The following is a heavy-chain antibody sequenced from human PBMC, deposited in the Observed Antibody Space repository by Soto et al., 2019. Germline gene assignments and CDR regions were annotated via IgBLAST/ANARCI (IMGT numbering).Heavy chain of an antibody. CDR3: AREGASAYYDILTGYYF. D-gene: IGHD3-9*01. J-gene: IGHJ4*02. Sequence: ASVKVSCKASGYTFTSYAMHWVRQAPGQRLEWMGWINAGNGNTKYSQKFQGRVTIARDTSASTAYMELSSLRSEDTAVYYCAREGASAYYDILTGYYFWGQGTLVTVSS. V-gene: IGHV1-3*01. CDR1: GYTFTSYA. CDR2: INAGNGNT.